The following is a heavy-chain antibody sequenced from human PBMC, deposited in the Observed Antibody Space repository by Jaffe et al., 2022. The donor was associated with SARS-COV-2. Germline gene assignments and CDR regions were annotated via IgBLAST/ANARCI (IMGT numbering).Heavy chain of an antibody. CDR1: GFTFSNYG. CDR3: AKTWGPSYDFFSDV. CDR2: ISHDANKK. V-gene: IGHV3-30*18. J-gene: IGHJ6*02. Sequence: QVQLVESGGGVVQPGGSLRLSCGASGFTFSNYGMHWVRQAPGKGLEWVAVISHDANKKYYPDSVKGRFTISRDNSKYTLYLQMNSLRAEDTAVYYCAKTWGPSYDFFSDVWGQGTTVTVAS. D-gene: IGHD3-3*01.